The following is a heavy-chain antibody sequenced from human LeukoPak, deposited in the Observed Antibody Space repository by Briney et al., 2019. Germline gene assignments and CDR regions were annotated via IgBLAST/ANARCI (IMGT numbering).Heavy chain of an antibody. CDR2: IHDDGIVT. CDR3: ARGRGWVDH. D-gene: IGHD3-16*01. CDR1: GFTYTAYA. J-gene: IGHJ4*02. Sequence: SGGSLTLLCAPCGFTYTAYAMSWFRQTPEKGLEWVANIHDDGIVTHYVDSVKGRFTISRDNARNSVNLQLYSLRVEDTALYYCARGRGWVDHWGQGTLVTVSS. V-gene: IGHV3-7*01.